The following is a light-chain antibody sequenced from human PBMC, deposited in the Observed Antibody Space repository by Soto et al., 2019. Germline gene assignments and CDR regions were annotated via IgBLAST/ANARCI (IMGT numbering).Light chain of an antibody. Sequence: DIQMTQSPSTLSGSVGDRVTITCRASQTISSWLAWYQQKPGKAPKLLIYDASSLESGVPSRFSGTGAGTEFTLTISSLQPDDFATYYCQQYNSYPWTFGQGTKVVIK. CDR2: DAS. CDR1: QTISSW. CDR3: QQYNSYPWT. V-gene: IGKV1-5*01. J-gene: IGKJ1*01.